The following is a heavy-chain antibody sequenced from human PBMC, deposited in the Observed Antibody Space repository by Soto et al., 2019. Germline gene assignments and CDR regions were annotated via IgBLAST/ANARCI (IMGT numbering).Heavy chain of an antibody. V-gene: IGHV4-59*08. CDR3: ASGTVATYFDY. CDR2: IYYSGST. D-gene: IGHD5-12*01. CDR1: GGSISSYY. Sequence: QVQLQESGPGLVKPSETLSLTCSVSGGSISSYYWSWIRQPPGKGLEWIGYIYYSGSTNYNPSLKSRVTISVDTSKNQFSLKLSSVTAADTAVYYCASGTVATYFDYWGQGTLVTVSS. J-gene: IGHJ4*02.